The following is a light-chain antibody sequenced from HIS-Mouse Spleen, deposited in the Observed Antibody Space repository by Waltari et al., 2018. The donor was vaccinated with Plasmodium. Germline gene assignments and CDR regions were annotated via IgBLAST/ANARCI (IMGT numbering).Light chain of an antibody. CDR2: GAS. J-gene: IGKJ3*01. V-gene: IGKV3-15*01. Sequence: EIVMTQSPATLSVSRGERATLSCRASQSVSSNLAWSQQKPGKAPRLLIYGASTRATGIPARFRGSGSGTEFTLTISSLQSEDFAVYYCQQYNNWPFTFGPGTKVDIK. CDR3: QQYNNWPFT. CDR1: QSVSSN.